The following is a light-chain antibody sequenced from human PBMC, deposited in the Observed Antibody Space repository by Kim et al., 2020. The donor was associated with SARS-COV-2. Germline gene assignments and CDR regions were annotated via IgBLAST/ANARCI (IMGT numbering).Light chain of an antibody. CDR3: QQTHSAPWT. V-gene: IGKV1-39*01. J-gene: IGKJ1*01. CDR1: QSINRY. Sequence: ASIGDTTTITCRASQSINRYLNWYQQRSGKAPNLLIYAASGLQGGVPSRISGSGSATDFTLTISSLQPEDSATYYCQQTHSAPWTFGQGTKVDIK. CDR2: AAS.